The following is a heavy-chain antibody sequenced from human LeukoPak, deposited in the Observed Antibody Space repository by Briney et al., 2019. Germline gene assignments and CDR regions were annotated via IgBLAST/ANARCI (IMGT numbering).Heavy chain of an antibody. D-gene: IGHD6-19*01. Sequence: SETLSLTCTVSGGSISSSSYYWGWIRQPPGKGLEWIGSIYYSGSTYYNPSLKSRVTISVDTSKNQFSLQLSCVTAADTAVYYCARSSGYSSGWYHWFDPWGQGTLVTVSS. J-gene: IGHJ5*02. V-gene: IGHV4-39*01. CDR3: ARSSGYSSGWYHWFDP. CDR1: GGSISSSSYY. CDR2: IYYSGST.